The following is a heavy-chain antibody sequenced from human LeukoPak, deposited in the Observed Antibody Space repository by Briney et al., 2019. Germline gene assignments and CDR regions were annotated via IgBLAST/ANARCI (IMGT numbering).Heavy chain of an antibody. CDR3: ARDQYDTWSRRGNFDS. V-gene: IGHV3-7*03. CDR1: GFTFGKYW. Sequence: GGSLRLSCVASGFTFGKYWMSWVRQAPGKGLEWVANIKLDGSEKNYVDSVKGRFTISRDNTKNSLYLQMNSLRVEDTAAFYCARDQYDTWSRRGNFDSWGQGTLVIVSS. J-gene: IGHJ4*02. D-gene: IGHD3-3*01. CDR2: IKLDGSEK.